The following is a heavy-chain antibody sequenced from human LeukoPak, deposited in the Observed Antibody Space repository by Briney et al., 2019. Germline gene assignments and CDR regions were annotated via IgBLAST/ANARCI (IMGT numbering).Heavy chain of an antibody. D-gene: IGHD1-1*01. Sequence: SSETLSLTCTVSGGSISSSSYYWGWIRQPPGKGLEWIGTINYNGNTYYTPSFKSRVTISEDTSKNQFSLKLTSVTAADTAVYYCARREVRTMSDYWGQGILVTVSS. CDR1: GGSISSSSYY. V-gene: IGHV4-39*01. J-gene: IGHJ4*02. CDR2: INYNGNT. CDR3: ARREVRTMSDY.